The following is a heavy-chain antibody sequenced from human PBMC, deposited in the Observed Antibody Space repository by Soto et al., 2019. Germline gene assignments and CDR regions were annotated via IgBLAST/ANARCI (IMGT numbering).Heavy chain of an antibody. V-gene: IGHV3-74*01. J-gene: IGHJ4*02. D-gene: IGHD5-18*01. Sequence: GGSLRLSCAASGFTFSSYWMHGVRQAPGKGLVWVSRINSDGSSTSYADSVKDRFTISRDNAKNTLYLQMNSLRAEDTAVYYCARAPGYSYGTFDYWGQGTLVTVSS. CDR2: INSDGSST. CDR3: ARAPGYSYGTFDY. CDR1: GFTFSSYW.